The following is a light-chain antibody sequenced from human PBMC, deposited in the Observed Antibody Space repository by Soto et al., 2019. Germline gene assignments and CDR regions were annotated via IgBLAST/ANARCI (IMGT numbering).Light chain of an antibody. V-gene: IGKV4-1*01. CDR2: WAS. CDR3: QQYHSGHIT. CDR1: QSVLSSSNNKNY. J-gene: IGKJ5*01. Sequence: DIVMTQSPDSLTVSLGERATINCKSSQSVLSSSNNKNYLAWHQQKPGQPPKVLIYWASTRESGVPDRFGGSGSGTDFTLTINNRQAEDVAVYCCQQYHSGHITFGQGTRLEIK.